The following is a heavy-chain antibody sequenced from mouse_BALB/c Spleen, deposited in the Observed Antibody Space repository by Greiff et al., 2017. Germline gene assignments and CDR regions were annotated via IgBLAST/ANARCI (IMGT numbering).Heavy chain of an antibody. CDR2: IDTSDSYT. J-gene: IGHJ4*01. CDR3: ARGGRDYDYDYAMDY. CDR1: GYTFTDYW. Sequence: QVQLKQPGAELVMPGASVKMSCKASGYTFTDYWMHWVKQRPGQGLEWIGAIDTSDSYTNYNQKFKGKATLTVDESSSTAYMQLSSLTSEDSAVYYCARGGRDYDYDYAMDYWGQGTSVTVSS. D-gene: IGHD2-4*01. V-gene: IGHV1-69*01.